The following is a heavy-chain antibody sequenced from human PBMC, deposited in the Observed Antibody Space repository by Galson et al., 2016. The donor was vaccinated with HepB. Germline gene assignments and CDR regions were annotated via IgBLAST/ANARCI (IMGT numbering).Heavy chain of an antibody. CDR1: GYTFSSYG. Sequence: SVKVSCKASGYTFSSYGISWVRQAPGQGLEWMGWISAYNGNTNYAQRFQDRVTMTTDTSTSTAYMELRSLGSDDTAVYFCARNFYASGSYYIRGPFDFWGQGTLVTVSS. V-gene: IGHV1-18*04. D-gene: IGHD3-10*01. CDR3: ARNFYASGSYYIRGPFDF. J-gene: IGHJ4*02. CDR2: ISAYNGNT.